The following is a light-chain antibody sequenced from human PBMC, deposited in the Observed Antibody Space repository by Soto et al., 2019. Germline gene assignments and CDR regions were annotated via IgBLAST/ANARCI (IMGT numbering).Light chain of an antibody. CDR1: QTISDF. CDR3: QHYISFPWT. Sequence: IQMTQSPSTLSASVGDRVTITCRSSQTISDFLAWYQHKPGEAPKLLIAEASRLESGVPSRFSGGGSGTEFTLTIRRLQTDDVATYYCQHYISFPWTFGKGTK. V-gene: IGKV1-5*01. J-gene: IGKJ1*01. CDR2: EAS.